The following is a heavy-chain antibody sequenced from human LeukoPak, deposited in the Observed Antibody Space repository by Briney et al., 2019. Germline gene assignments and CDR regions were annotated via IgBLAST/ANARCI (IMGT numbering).Heavy chain of an antibody. CDR2: IYYSGST. D-gene: IGHD6-19*01. J-gene: IGHJ6*02. V-gene: IGHV4-39*01. CDR3: ARSIVVAGFVSDYYYYGMDV. CDR1: GGSISSSSYY. Sequence: SETLSLTCTVSGGSISSSSYYWGWIRQPPGKGLEWIGSIYYSGSTYYNPPLKSRVTISADTSKNQFSLKLSSVTAADTAVYYCARSIVVAGFVSDYYYYGMDVWGQGTTVTVSS.